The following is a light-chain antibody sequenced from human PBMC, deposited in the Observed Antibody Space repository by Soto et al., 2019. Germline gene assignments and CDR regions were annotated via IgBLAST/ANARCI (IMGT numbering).Light chain of an antibody. V-gene: IGLV2-14*03. CDR1: SSDVGGSNF. J-gene: IGLJ1*01. CDR3: VSFTSSTTYV. Sequence: QSALTQPASVSASPGQSITISCTGTSSDVGGSNFVSWYQQHPGKPPKLIIYDVATRPSGVSNRFSGSKSGSTASLIISRLQTEDEADYYCVSFTSSTTYVFGSGTKPPS. CDR2: DVA.